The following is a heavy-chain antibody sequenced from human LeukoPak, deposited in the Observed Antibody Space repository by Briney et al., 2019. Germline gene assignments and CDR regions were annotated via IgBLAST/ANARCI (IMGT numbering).Heavy chain of an antibody. CDR3: AKDRVTTLPLYYYYGMDV. D-gene: IGHD4-11*01. J-gene: IGHJ6*02. CDR1: GFTFSSYA. Sequence: GGSLRLSCAASGFTFSSYAVSWVRQAPGEGLEWVSGISGSGGSTYYADSVKGRFTISRDNSKNTLYLQMNSLRAEDTAVYYCAKDRVTTLPLYYYYGMDVWGQGTTVTVSS. CDR2: ISGSGGST. V-gene: IGHV3-23*01.